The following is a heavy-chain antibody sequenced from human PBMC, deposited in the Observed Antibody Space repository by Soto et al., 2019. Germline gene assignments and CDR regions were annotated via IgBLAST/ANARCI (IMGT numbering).Heavy chain of an antibody. J-gene: IGHJ3*01. CDR1: GFRFWTYS. V-gene: IGHV3-23*04. CDR2: ISGDGSAT. Sequence: EVQLVESGGGLVQPGESLRLSCAASGFRFWTYSMSWVRQAPGKGLEWVSGISGDGSATSYADSLKGRFTVSRDNSKDTLFLQMNTLRVEDTAVYYCAKTRLYDNNDYHRDGFDVWGPGTAVTVS. CDR3: AKTRLYDNNDYHRDGFDV. D-gene: IGHD5-12*01.